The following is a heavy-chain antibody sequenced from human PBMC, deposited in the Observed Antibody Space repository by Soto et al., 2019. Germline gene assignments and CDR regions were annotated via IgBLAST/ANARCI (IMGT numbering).Heavy chain of an antibody. V-gene: IGHV1-69*17. D-gene: IGHD2-2*01. Sequence: QVQLVQSGAEVKKPGSSVKVSCKASGGTFSSYAISWVRQAPGQGLGGRGGSIPIPEPTNTPQRFRGGIIPISETTNDAQKFQGRVTITADESKSTAYMELSSLRSEDTAVYYCARSQGSSTSLEIYYYYYYGMDVWGQGTTVTVSS. J-gene: IGHJ6*02. CDR3: ARSQGSSTSLEIYYYYYYGMDV. CDR2: SIPI. CDR1: GGTFSSYA.